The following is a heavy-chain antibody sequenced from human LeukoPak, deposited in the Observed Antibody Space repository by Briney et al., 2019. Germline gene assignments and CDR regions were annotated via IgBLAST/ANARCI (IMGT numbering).Heavy chain of an antibody. J-gene: IGHJ4*02. D-gene: IGHD6-13*01. CDR1: GYTFTSYY. Sequence: ASVKVSCKASGYTFTSYYMHWVRQAPGQGLEWMGWINPNSGGTNYAQKFQGRVTMTRDTSISTAYMELSRLGSDDTAVYYCAGAGYGAFDGQIDYWGQGTLVTVSS. CDR3: AGAGYGAFDGQIDY. CDR2: INPNSGGT. V-gene: IGHV1-2*02.